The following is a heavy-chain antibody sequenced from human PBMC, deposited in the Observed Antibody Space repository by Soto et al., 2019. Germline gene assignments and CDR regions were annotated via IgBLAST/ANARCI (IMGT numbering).Heavy chain of an antibody. CDR1: GGSINSFY. D-gene: IGHD6-19*01. J-gene: IGHJ3*02. V-gene: IGHV4-59*08. Sequence: QVQLQESGPGLVKPSETLSLTCTVSGGSINSFYWSWIRQPPGQGLEWIGYFYYSGNTYYIPSLKSRVTISVDASKNHLYLRLTSVTAADTAVYYCARSIAVDAFEMWGQGTMVTVSS. CDR2: FYYSGNT. CDR3: ARSIAVDAFEM.